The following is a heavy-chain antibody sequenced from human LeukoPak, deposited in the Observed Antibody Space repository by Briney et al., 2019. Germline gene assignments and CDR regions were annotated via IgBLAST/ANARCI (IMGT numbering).Heavy chain of an antibody. Sequence: GGSLRLSCAASGFTFRSYEMNWVRQAPGKGLEWVSYITSSGNTINYADSVKGRFTISRDNAKNSLYLQMNSLRAEDTAVYYCARANYYDISGYDYWGQGTLVTVSS. CDR1: GFTFRSYE. V-gene: IGHV3-48*03. CDR3: ARANYYDISGYDY. J-gene: IGHJ4*02. D-gene: IGHD3-22*01. CDR2: ITSSGNTI.